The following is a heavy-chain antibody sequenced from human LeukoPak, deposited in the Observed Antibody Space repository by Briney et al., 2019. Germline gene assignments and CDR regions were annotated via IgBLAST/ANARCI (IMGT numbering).Heavy chain of an antibody. D-gene: IGHD3-3*01. CDR1: GGSISSYY. J-gene: IGHJ6*03. V-gene: IGHV4-59*01. Sequence: PSETLSLTCTVSGGSISSYYWSWIRQPPGKGLEWIGYIYYSGSTNYNPSLKSRVTISVDTSKNQFSLKLSSVTAADTAVYYCARTHYDFWSGYPPYYYYYMDVWGKGTTVTVSS. CDR3: ARTHYDFWSGYPPYYYYYMDV. CDR2: IYYSGST.